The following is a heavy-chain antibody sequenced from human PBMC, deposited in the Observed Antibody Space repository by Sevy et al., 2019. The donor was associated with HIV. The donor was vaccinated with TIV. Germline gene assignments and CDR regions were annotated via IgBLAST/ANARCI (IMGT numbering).Heavy chain of an antibody. CDR1: GYKFTTYW. V-gene: IGHV5-51*01. J-gene: IGHJ4*02. D-gene: IGHD4-4*01. CDR3: ARHVDMTTLIGGLYYFDS. Sequence: GESLKISCKASGYKFTTYWIGWARQMPGKGLEWMGMIYPRDSDTRYSPSFQGQVTNSADTSINPAYLQWSSLKASDTAMYFCARHVDMTTLIGGLYYFDSWGQGTLVTVSS. CDR2: IYPRDSDT.